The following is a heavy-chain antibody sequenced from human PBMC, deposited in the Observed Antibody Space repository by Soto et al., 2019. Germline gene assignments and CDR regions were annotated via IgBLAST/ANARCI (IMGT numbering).Heavy chain of an antibody. CDR3: ARGHGSYSPQFDP. Sequence: SENLSLTCTVSGGSLSSYSCSCIRQPPWKGLEWIGYIYYSGSTNYNPSLKSRVTISVDTSKNQFSLKLSSVTAADTAVYYCARGHGSYSPQFDPWGQGTLVTVSS. V-gene: IGHV4-59*01. CDR2: IYYSGST. J-gene: IGHJ5*02. CDR1: GGSLSSYS. D-gene: IGHD1-26*01.